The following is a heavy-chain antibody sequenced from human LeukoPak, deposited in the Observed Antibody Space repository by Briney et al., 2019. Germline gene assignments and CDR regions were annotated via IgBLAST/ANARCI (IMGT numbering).Heavy chain of an antibody. CDR1: GFTVSGNY. Sequence: GGSLRLSCAASGFTVSGNYMSWVRQAPGKGLEWVSVIYSGGSTYYADSGKGGFTISRDNSKNTLYLQMNSLRAEDTAVYYCTRVLSYGSGRFSFDYWGQGTLVTVSS. D-gene: IGHD3-10*01. CDR3: TRVLSYGSGRFSFDY. CDR2: IYSGGST. V-gene: IGHV3-53*01. J-gene: IGHJ4*02.